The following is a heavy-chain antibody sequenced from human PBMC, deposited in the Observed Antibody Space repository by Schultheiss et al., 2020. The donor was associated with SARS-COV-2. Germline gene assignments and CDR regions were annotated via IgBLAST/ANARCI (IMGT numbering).Heavy chain of an antibody. D-gene: IGHD5-18*01. J-gene: IGHJ4*02. CDR2: INHSGST. CDR3: ARGAAMDY. CDR1: GGSISSYY. Sequence: SETLSLTCTVSGGSISSYYWSWIRQPPGKGLEWIGEINHSGSTSYNPSLKSRVTISVDTSKNQFSLKLSSVTAADTAVYYCARGAAMDYWGQGTLVTVSS. V-gene: IGHV4-34*01.